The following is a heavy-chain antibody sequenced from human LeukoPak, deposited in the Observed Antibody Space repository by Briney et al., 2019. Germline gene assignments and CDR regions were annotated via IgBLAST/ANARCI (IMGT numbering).Heavy chain of an antibody. CDR3: ARASGYSGYDPFDY. D-gene: IGHD5-12*01. CDR1: GFTVSSNY. V-gene: IGHV3-53*01. CDR2: IYSGGDT. Sequence: GGSLRLSCAASGFTVSSNYMSWVRQAPGKGLEWVSVIYSGGDTYYADSVKGRFTISRDNSKNTLYLQMNTLRAEDTAVYYCARASGYSGYDPFDYWGQGTLVTVS. J-gene: IGHJ4*02.